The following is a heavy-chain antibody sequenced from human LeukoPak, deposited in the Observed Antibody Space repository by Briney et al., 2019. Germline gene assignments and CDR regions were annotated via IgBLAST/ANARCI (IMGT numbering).Heavy chain of an antibody. CDR3: ARDVLEQQLILLDP. V-gene: IGHV1-69*04. CDR1: GGTFSRYA. D-gene: IGHD6-13*01. J-gene: IGHJ5*02. CDR2: IIPILGVK. Sequence: ASVKVSCKASGGTFSRYAVSWVRQALGQGLEWMGRIIPILGVKNYSQRFQARVTLSADISTGTAYMDLSSLRSEDTAVYYCARDVLEQQLILLDPWGQGTLVTVSS.